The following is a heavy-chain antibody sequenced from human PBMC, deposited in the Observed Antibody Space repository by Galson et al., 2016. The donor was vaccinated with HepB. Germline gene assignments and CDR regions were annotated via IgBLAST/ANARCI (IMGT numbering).Heavy chain of an antibody. CDR2: FDPEDRRT. V-gene: IGHV1-24*01. CDR3: ATLDYGDYALDY. CDR1: GYSLTDLS. Sequence: SVKVSCKVSGYSLTDLSMHWVRQGPGKGLEWMGGFDPEDRRTIYAPKFQDRVTLTEDTSTDTAYMELNSLRSDDTAVYFCATLDYGDYALDYWGQGTTVTVSS. D-gene: IGHD4-17*01. J-gene: IGHJ4*02.